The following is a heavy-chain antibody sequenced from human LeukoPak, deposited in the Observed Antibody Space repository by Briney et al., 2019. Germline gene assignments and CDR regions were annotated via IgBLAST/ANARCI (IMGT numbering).Heavy chain of an antibody. V-gene: IGHV1-2*02. Sequence: ASVKVSCKTSGYIFTGFYIHWVRQAPGQGLEWMGWINPHSGGTNYAQRFQGRVTMTRDTSISTAYMELSGLKSDDTAVYYCARGDIYGDYTYWGQGTLATVSS. CDR3: ARGDIYGDYTY. D-gene: IGHD4-17*01. CDR1: GYIFTGFY. J-gene: IGHJ4*02. CDR2: INPHSGGT.